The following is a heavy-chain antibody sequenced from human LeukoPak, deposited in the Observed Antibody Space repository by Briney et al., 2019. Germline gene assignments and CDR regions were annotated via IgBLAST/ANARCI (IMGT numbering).Heavy chain of an antibody. CDR1: GFTFDDYA. Sequence: PGRSLRLSCAASGFTFDDYAMHWVRQAPGKGLEWVSGISWNSGSIGYADSVKGRFTISRGNAKNSLYLQMNSLRAEDTALYYCAKAGYSYGSDAFDIWGQGTMVTVSS. J-gene: IGHJ3*02. CDR2: ISWNSGSI. D-gene: IGHD5-18*01. V-gene: IGHV3-9*01. CDR3: AKAGYSYGSDAFDI.